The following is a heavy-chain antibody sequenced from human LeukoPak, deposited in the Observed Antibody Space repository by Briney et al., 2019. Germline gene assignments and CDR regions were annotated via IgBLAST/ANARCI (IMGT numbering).Heavy chain of an antibody. CDR1: GVTFSPYA. Sequence: PGRSLRLSCAASGVTFSPYAMHWVRQAPGKGLEWVAVISYDGSNKYYADSVKGRFTISRDNSKNALYLQMNSLRVEDTAVYFCARDIRVIDSSSNFDYWGQGTLVTVSS. V-gene: IGHV3-30-3*01. D-gene: IGHD6-6*01. CDR2: ISYDGSNK. CDR3: ARDIRVIDSSSNFDY. J-gene: IGHJ4*02.